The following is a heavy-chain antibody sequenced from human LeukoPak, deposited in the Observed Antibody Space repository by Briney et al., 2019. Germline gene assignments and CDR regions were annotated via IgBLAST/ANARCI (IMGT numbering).Heavy chain of an antibody. CDR2: MNHSGST. V-gene: IGHV4-34*01. CDR3: ARGVTGPEDSQQFAY. CDR1: GGSFSGHY. J-gene: IGHJ4*02. D-gene: IGHD5-18*01. Sequence: SETLSLTCAVYGGSFSGHYWSWIRQPPGKGLEGVGEMNHSGSTNYNPSLKRRVTISVEKSKNQFSLKLSYIAAAHTAVYYCARGVTGPEDSQQFAYWGQGTLVTVSS.